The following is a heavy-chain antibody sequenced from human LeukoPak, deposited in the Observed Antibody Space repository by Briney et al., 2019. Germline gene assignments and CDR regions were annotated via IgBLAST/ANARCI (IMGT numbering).Heavy chain of an antibody. J-gene: IGHJ4*02. D-gene: IGHD3-22*01. CDR1: GGSISSSSYY. V-gene: IGHV4-39*07. CDR3: ARKTPDPDDSSGYSLDY. CDR2: IYYSGST. Sequence: SETLSLTCTVSGGSISSSSYYWGWIRQPPGKGLEWIGSIYYSGSTYYNPSLKSRVTLSVDTSKNQFSLKLSSVTAADTAVYYCARKTPDPDDSSGYSLDYWGQGTLITVSS.